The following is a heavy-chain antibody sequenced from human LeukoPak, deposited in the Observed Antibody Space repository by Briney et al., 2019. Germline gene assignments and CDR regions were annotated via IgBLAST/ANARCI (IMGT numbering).Heavy chain of an antibody. CDR2: IYYSGST. D-gene: IGHD3-10*01. CDR3: ARCGVGGPGSPFAFDI. V-gene: IGHV4-39*01. Sequence: SETLSLTCTVSGGSISSSSYYWGWIRQPPGKGLEWIGSIYYSGSTYYNPSLKSRVTISVDTSKNQFSLKLSSVTAADTAVYYCARCGVGGPGSPFAFDIWGQGTMVTVSS. CDR1: GGSISSSSYY. J-gene: IGHJ3*02.